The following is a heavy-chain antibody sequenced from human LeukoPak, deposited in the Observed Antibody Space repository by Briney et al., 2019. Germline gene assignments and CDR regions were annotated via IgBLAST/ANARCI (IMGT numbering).Heavy chain of an antibody. CDR3: AKDGYHYYDSSGFNWFDP. V-gene: IGHV3-33*06. CDR2: IWYDGSNK. D-gene: IGHD3-22*01. J-gene: IGHJ5*02. Sequence: PGGSLRLSCAASGFTFSSYGLHWVRQAPGKGLEWVAVIWYDGSNKYYADSVKGRFTISRDNSKNTLYLQMNSLRAEDTAVYYCAKDGYHYYDSSGFNWFDPWGQGTLVTVSS. CDR1: GFTFSSYG.